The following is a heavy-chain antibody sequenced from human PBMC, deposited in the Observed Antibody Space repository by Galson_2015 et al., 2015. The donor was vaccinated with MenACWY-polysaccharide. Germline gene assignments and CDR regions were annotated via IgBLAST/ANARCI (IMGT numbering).Heavy chain of an antibody. D-gene: IGHD5-18*01. CDR3: ARDGYSFGYYSDL. V-gene: IGHV3-30*03. CDR1: GFTFSNFS. CDR2: ISYDGDRQ. J-gene: IGHJ4*02. Sequence: SLRLSCAASGFTFSNFSMHWVRQAPGKGLEWVALISYDGDRQYYVDSVKGRFTVSRDNSKNTVYLQMDSLRTEDSAVYFCARDGYSFGYYSDLWGQGTLVTVS.